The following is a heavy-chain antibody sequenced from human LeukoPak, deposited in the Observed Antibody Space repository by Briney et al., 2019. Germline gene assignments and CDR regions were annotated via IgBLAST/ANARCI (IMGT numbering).Heavy chain of an antibody. V-gene: IGHV4-59*01. CDR2: IYYSGST. CDR3: ARTSRTDYGDFDY. J-gene: IGHJ4*02. CDR1: GGSISSYY. D-gene: IGHD4-17*01. Sequence: SETLSLTCTVSGGSISSYYWSWIRQPPGKGLEWIGYIYYSGSTNYNPSLKSRVTISVDTSKNQFPLKLSSVTAADTAVYYCARTSRTDYGDFDYWGQGTLVTVSS.